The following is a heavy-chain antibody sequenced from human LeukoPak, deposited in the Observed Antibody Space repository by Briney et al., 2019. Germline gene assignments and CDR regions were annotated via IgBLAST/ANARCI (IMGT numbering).Heavy chain of an antibody. CDR3: ARGQGSDWSNYYFDY. CDR2: IYHSGST. J-gene: IGHJ4*02. V-gene: IGHV4-4*02. CDR1: GGSISSSNW. Sequence: SGTLSLTCAVSGGSISSSNWWSWVRQPPGKGLEWIGEIYHSGSTNYNPSLKSRVTISVDKSKNQFSLKLSSVTAADTAVYYCARGQGSDWSNYYFDYWGQGTLVTVSS. D-gene: IGHD6-19*01.